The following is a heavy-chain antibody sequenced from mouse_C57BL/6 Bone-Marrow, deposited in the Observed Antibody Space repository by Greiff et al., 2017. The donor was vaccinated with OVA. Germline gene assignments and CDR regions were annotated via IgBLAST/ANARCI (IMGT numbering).Heavy chain of an antibody. D-gene: IGHD1-1*01. J-gene: IGHJ1*03. V-gene: IGHV1-82*01. CDR1: GYAFSSSW. CDR2: IYPGDGDT. Sequence: VQLQQSGPELVKPGASVKISCKASGYAFSSSWMNWVKQRPGKGLEWIGRIYPGDGDTNYNGKFKGKATLTADKSSSTAYMQLSSLTSEDSAVYFCARYLYYYGSSSYFDVWGTGTTVTVSS. CDR3: ARYLYYYGSSSYFDV.